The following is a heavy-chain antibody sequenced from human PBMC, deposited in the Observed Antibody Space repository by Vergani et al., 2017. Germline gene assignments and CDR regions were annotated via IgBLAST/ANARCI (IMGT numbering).Heavy chain of an antibody. Sequence: EVQLVESGGGLVKPGGSLRLSCAASGFTFSSYSMNWVRQAPGKGLEWVSSISSSSSYIYYADSVKGRFTISRDNAKNSLYLQMNSLRAEDTAVYYCARAAARRGGYYYYYMDVWGKGTTVTVSS. D-gene: IGHD6-6*01. CDR2: ISSSSSYI. CDR3: ARAAARRGGYYYYYMDV. J-gene: IGHJ6*03. V-gene: IGHV3-21*01. CDR1: GFTFSSYS.